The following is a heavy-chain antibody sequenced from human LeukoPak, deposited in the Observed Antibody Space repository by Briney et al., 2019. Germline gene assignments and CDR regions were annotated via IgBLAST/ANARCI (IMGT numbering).Heavy chain of an antibody. D-gene: IGHD2-2*01. CDR1: GYSFTSYW. CDR2: IDPSDSYT. Sequence: GESLKISCKGSGYSFTSYWISWVRQMPGKGLEWMGRIDPSDSYTNYSPSFQGHVTISADKSISTAYLQWSSLEASDTAMYYCARLIDVVVPAARVSYYYYGMDVWGQGTTVTVSS. J-gene: IGHJ6*02. V-gene: IGHV5-10-1*01. CDR3: ARLIDVVVPAARVSYYYYGMDV.